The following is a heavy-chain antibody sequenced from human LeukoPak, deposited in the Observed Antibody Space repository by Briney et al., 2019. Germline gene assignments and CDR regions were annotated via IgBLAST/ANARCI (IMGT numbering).Heavy chain of an antibody. CDR3: ARHRHSHHYDY. V-gene: IGHV4-39*01. CDR2: ISYSWTT. J-gene: IGHJ4*02. CDR1: GGSISSSSSDYY. Sequence: KSSETLSLTCSVSGGSISSSSSDYYWGWVRQPPGKGLEWIGIISYSWTTYYNPSLKSPVTISAHTSNNQFSLKLTSVTAADTAVYYCARHRHSHHYDYWGQGTLVTVSS. D-gene: IGHD5-18*01.